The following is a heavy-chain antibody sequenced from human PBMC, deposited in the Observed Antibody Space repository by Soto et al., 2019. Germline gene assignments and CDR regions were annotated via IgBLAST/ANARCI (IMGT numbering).Heavy chain of an antibody. V-gene: IGHV3-30*18. CDR2: ISHDGSNQ. CDR3: AKETRSRAVTATRVNGMDV. J-gene: IGHJ6*02. D-gene: IGHD2-21*02. CDR1: GFSFSDFG. Sequence: QVQLVESGGGVVQPGRSLRLSCAPSGFSFSDFGMHWVRQAPGKGLEWVAAISHDGSNQYYGDSVEGRFSISRDHSNNRLYLQMNNLKVEDSAIYYCAKETRSRAVTATRVNGMDVWGQGTTVTVSS.